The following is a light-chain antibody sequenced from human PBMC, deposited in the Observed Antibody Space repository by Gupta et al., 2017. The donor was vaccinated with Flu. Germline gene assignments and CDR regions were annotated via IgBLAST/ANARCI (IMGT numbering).Light chain of an antibody. CDR1: KGRKS. Sequence: KGRKSVDWYQQKTGGDSVLLVIYEESQPSGIPERFFCSNNANTTTIPTSRVEDGNEADDYCQVWDNSSAHWVFGGGTKLTVL. CDR3: QVWDNSSAHWV. J-gene: IGLJ3*02. V-gene: IGLV3-21*02. CDR2: YEE.